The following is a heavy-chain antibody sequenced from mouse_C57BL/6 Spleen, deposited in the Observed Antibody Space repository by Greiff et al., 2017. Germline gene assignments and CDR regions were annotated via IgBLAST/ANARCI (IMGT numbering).Heavy chain of an antibody. CDR1: GYTFTSYW. D-gene: IGHD1-2*01. CDR3: ERGYDY. V-gene: IGHV1-72*01. J-gene: IGHJ2*01. CDR2: SDPNSGGT. Sequence: QVQLQQPGAELVKPGASVKLSCKASGYTFTSYWMHWVKQRPGRGFEWIGRSDPNSGGTKYNGKFKSKATLTVDKPSRPGNMQLSSVTSEDSAVYYCERGYDYWGQGTTLTVSS.